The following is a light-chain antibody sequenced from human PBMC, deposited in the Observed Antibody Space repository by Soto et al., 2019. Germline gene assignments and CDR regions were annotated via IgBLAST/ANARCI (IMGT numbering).Light chain of an antibody. CDR3: SSYTSSSTLV. Sequence: QSALTQPAAVSGSPGQSITISCTGTSSDVVGDNYGSWYQQHPGKAPKLRIYEVSNRPSGVSNRFSGSKSGNTASLTISGLQAEDEADYYCSSYTSSSTLVFGGGTKLTVL. V-gene: IGLV2-14*01. CDR2: EVS. J-gene: IGLJ2*01. CDR1: SSDVVGDNY.